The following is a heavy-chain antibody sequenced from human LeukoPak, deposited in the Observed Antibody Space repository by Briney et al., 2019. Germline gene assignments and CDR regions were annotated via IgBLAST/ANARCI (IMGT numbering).Heavy chain of an antibody. CDR3: ARGNWNDSGYYYYYMDV. CDR2: ISAYDGNT. V-gene: IGHV1-18*01. CDR1: GGTFSSYA. D-gene: IGHD1-1*01. J-gene: IGHJ6*03. Sequence: ASVKVSCKASGGTFSSYAISWVRQAPGQGLEWMGWISAYDGNTNYAQKLQGRVTMTTDTSTSTAYMELRSLRSDDTAVYYCARGNWNDSGYYYYYMDVWGKGTTVTISS.